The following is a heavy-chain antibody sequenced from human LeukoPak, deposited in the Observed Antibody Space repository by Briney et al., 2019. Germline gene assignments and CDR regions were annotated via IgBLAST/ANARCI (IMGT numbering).Heavy chain of an antibody. CDR1: GFTFSSYE. J-gene: IGHJ4*02. CDR3: VVHSATSCY. D-gene: IGHD1-26*01. V-gene: IGHV3-48*03. CDR2: IATSGTSS. Sequence: GGSLRLSCATSGFTFSSYEMNWVRQAPGKGLEWISYIATSGTSSYYADSVKGRFTISRDNGKTALSLQMNSLRAEDTAVYYCVVHSATSCYWGQGTLVTVSS.